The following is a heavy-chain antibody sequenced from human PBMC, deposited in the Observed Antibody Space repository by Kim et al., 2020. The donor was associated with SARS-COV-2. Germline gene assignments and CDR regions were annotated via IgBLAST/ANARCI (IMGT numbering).Heavy chain of an antibody. V-gene: IGHV3-48*03. J-gene: IGHJ4*02. CDR3: ARDGSGS. D-gene: IGHD3-10*01. CDR2: IGSTI. Sequence: IGSTISYADSGKGRFTISRDNAKNSLSLQLNILRAEDTAVYYCARDGSGSWGQGTLVTVSS.